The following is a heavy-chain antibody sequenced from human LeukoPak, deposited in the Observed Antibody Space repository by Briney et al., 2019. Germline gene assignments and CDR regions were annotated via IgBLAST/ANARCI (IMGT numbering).Heavy chain of an antibody. Sequence: GGSLRLSCPASGFTFSDYYMSWIRQAPGKGLEWVSYISSSGSTIYYADSVKGRFTISRDNAKNSLYLQMNSLRAEDTAVYYCARDLSSPGFNYYDSSGYYYDYWGQGTLVTVSS. CDR3: ARDLSSPGFNYYDSSGYYYDY. CDR1: GFTFSDYY. V-gene: IGHV3-11*04. D-gene: IGHD3-22*01. CDR2: ISSSGSTI. J-gene: IGHJ4*02.